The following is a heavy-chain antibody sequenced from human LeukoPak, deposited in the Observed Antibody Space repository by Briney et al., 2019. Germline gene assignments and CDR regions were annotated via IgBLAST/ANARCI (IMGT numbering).Heavy chain of an antibody. J-gene: IGHJ4*02. CDR2: TNSDGSTT. CDR1: GFTFSSYW. D-gene: IGHD1-26*01. CDR3: ATNIVGPTLDY. V-gene: IGHV3-74*01. Sequence: TGGSLRLSCAAPGFTFSSYWMHWVRQAPGKGLVWVSGTNSDGSTTAYADSVKSRFTISRDNAKNTLYLQMNSLRAEDTAVYYCATNIVGPTLDYWGQGTLVTVSS.